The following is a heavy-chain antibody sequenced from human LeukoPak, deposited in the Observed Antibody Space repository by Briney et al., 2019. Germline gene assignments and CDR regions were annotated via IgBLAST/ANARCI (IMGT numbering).Heavy chain of an antibody. J-gene: IGHJ4*02. CDR2: IYYSGST. D-gene: IGHD3-10*01. V-gene: IGHV4-39*07. CDR1: GGSISSSSYY. Sequence: NPSETLSLTCTVSGGSISSSSYYWGWIRQPPGKGLEWIGSIYYSGSTYYIPSLKSRVTISVDTSKNQFSLKLSSVTAADTAVYYCARGLLWFGELSYYFDYWGQGTLVTVSS. CDR3: ARGLLWFGELSYYFDY.